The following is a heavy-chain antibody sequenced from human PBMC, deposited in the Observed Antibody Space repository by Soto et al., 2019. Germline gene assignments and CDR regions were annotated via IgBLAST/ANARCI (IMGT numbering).Heavy chain of an antibody. CDR2: TRNKAKIYTT. CDR3: SCRLATHELDT. Sequence: GGSLRLSRPASELTTSDQSMNWLREAPEKGLEWVGRTRNKAKIYTTEYAASPKGKIKIPPDDSKDSLYLQMHSQKTEDTAEHYCSCRLATHELDTWGQETEVTVSS. V-gene: IGHV3-72*01. D-gene: IGHD3-10*01. CDR1: ELTTSDQS. J-gene: IGHJ3*02.